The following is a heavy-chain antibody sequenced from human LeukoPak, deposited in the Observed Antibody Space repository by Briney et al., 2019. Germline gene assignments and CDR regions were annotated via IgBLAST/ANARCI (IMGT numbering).Heavy chain of an antibody. D-gene: IGHD5-12*01. CDR1: GFTFTSSA. Sequence: GTSVKVSCKASGFTFTSSAVQWVRQARGQRLEWIGWIVVGSGNTNYAQKFQERVTITRDMSTSTAYMELSSLRSEDTAVYYCARGLRVRYSRYYGMDVWGQGTTVTVSS. J-gene: IGHJ6*02. V-gene: IGHV1-58*01. CDR2: IVVGSGNT. CDR3: ARGLRVRYSRYYGMDV.